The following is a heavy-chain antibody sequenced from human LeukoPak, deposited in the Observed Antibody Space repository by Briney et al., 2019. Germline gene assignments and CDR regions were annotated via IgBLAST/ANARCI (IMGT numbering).Heavy chain of an antibody. J-gene: IGHJ4*02. CDR2: IRSDGSDK. CDR1: GFSFSNSG. D-gene: IGHD3-16*01. V-gene: IGHV3-30*02. Sequence: GGSLRLSCAASGFSFSNSGMHWVRQVPGKGLEWVAFIRSDGSDKYYAYSVKGRLTISTDNSKNTLYLQVDSLRTEDTAVYYCAKDLGSYGKRYFDYWGQGTLVTVSS. CDR3: AKDLGSYGKRYFDY.